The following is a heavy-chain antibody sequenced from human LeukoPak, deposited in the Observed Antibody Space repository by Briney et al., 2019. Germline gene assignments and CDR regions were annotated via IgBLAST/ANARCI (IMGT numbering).Heavy chain of an antibody. V-gene: IGHV1-2*02. Sequence: ASVKVSCKASGYTFTGYYMHWVRQAPGQGLEWMGWINPNSGGTNYAQKFQGRVTMTRDTSISTAYMELSRLRSDDTAVYYCARGAYYYGSGSYSSFDYWGQGTLVTVSS. J-gene: IGHJ4*02. CDR3: ARGAYYYGSGSYSSFDY. CDR2: INPNSGGT. CDR1: GYTFTGYY. D-gene: IGHD3-10*01.